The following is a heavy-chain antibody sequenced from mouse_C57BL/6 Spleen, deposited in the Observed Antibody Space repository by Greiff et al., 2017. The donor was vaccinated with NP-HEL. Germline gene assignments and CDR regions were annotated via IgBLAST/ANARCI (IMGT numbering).Heavy chain of an antibody. CDR2: IYPGDGDT. J-gene: IGHJ1*03. Sequence: VQLQQSGAVLVKPGASVKISCKASGYAFSSYWMNWVKQRPGKGLEWIGQIYPGDGDTNYNGKFKGKATLTADKSSSTAYMQLSSLTSEDSAVYFCARGELGWYFDVWGTGTTVTVSS. V-gene: IGHV1-80*01. CDR3: ARGELGWYFDV. D-gene: IGHD4-1*01. CDR1: GYAFSSYW.